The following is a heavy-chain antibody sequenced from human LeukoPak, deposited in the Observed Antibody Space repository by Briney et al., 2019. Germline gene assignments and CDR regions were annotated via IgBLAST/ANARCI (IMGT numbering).Heavy chain of an antibody. CDR2: ISYDGSNK. D-gene: IGHD2-15*01. CDR3: ANIHYCSGGSCYSHYYYYGMDV. Sequence: LPGGSLRLSCAASGFTFSSYGMHWVRQAPGKGLEWVAVISYDGSNKYYADSVKGRFTISRDNSKNTLYLQMNSLRAEDTAVYYCANIHYCSGGSCYSHYYYYGMDVWGQGTTVTVSS. J-gene: IGHJ6*02. V-gene: IGHV3-30*18. CDR1: GFTFSSYG.